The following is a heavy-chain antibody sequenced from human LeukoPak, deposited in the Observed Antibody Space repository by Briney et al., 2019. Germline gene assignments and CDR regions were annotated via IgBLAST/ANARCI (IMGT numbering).Heavy chain of an antibody. Sequence: SETLSLTCAVYSGSFSGYYWSWIRQPPGKGLEWIGEINHSGSTNYNPSLMSRVTISVDTSKNQFSLKLSSVTAADTAVYYCARRWFGELKPSDYWGQGTLVTVSS. CDR1: SGSFSGYY. J-gene: IGHJ4*02. CDR2: INHSGST. D-gene: IGHD3-10*01. V-gene: IGHV4-34*01. CDR3: ARRWFGELKPSDY.